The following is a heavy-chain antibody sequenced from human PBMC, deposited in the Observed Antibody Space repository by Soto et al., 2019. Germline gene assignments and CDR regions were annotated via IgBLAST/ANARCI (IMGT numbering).Heavy chain of an antibody. D-gene: IGHD2-15*01. CDR3: ARLLGYCSGGSCGP. CDR2: INHSGST. Sequence: SETLSLTCAVYGGSFSGYYWSWIRQPPGKGLEWIGEINHSGSTNYNPSLKSRVTISVDTSKNQFSLKLSSVTAADTAVYYCARLLGYCSGGSCGPWGQGTLVTVSS. J-gene: IGHJ5*02. V-gene: IGHV4-34*01. CDR1: GGSFSGYY.